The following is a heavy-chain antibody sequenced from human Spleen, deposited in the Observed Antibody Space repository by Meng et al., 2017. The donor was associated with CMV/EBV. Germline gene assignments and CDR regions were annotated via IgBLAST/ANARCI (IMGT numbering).Heavy chain of an antibody. Sequence: KAAGYTFTTYDSSWVRQAPGQGLEWMGWISARTGYTNYAQKLQGRVIMTTDTSASTVYLELRSLKSDDTAVYYCARDSPSNWSPYDYWGQGTLVTVSS. CDR1: GYTFTTYD. CDR2: ISARTGYT. D-gene: IGHD1-20*01. CDR3: ARDSPSNWSPYDY. J-gene: IGHJ4*02. V-gene: IGHV1-18*01.